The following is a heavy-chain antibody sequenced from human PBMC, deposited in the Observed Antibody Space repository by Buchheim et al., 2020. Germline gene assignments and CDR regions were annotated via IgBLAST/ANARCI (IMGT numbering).Heavy chain of an antibody. CDR1: GFTFSSYW. CDR2: INSDGSST. CDR3: ARERRDRSSGWYDRSSSGVNWFDP. Sequence: EVQLVESGGGLVQPGGSLRLSCAASGFTFSSYWMHWVRQAPGKGLVWVSRINSDGSSTSYADSVKGRFTISRDNAKNTLYLQMNSLRAEDTAVYYCARERRDRSSGWYDRSSSGVNWFDPWGQGTL. V-gene: IGHV3-74*01. J-gene: IGHJ5*02. D-gene: IGHD6-19*01.